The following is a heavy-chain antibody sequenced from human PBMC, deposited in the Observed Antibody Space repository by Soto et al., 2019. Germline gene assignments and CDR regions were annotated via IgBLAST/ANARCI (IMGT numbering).Heavy chain of an antibody. V-gene: IGHV3-74*01. Sequence: EVQLVESGGGLVQPGGSLRLSCAASGLTFSNYWMHWVRQDPGKGLVWVSRISGDGTALSYADSVKGRFTISRDNAKNILSVQMNRLRGEDPAVYYCASLISGYWGQGSPVTVSS. CDR3: ASLISGY. CDR1: GLTFSNYW. D-gene: IGHD1-26*01. J-gene: IGHJ4*02. CDR2: ISGDGTAL.